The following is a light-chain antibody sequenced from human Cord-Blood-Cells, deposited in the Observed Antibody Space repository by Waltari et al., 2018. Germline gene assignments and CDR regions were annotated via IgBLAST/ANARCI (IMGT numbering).Light chain of an antibody. CDR1: QSVSSN. Sequence: EIVMTQPPATLSVPPGERATLSCRVSQSVSSNLAWYQQKPGQAPRLLIYGASTRATGIPARFSGSGSGTEFTLTISSLQSEDFAVYYCQQYNNWPPITFGQGTRLEIK. CDR3: QQYNNWPPIT. J-gene: IGKJ5*01. V-gene: IGKV3-15*01. CDR2: GAS.